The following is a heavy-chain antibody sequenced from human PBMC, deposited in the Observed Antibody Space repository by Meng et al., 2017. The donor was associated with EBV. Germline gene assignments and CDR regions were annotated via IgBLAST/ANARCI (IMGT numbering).Heavy chain of an antibody. CDR2: ISAYNGNT. CDR3: ARDGRLYDTPSPFDY. D-gene: IGHD3-22*01. V-gene: IGHV1-18*01. J-gene: IGHJ4*02. CDR1: GYTFTSYG. Sequence: QGQLVQSGGEVKKPGASVKVSCKASGYTFTSYGISWVRQAPGQGLEWMGWISAYNGNTNYAQKLQGRVTMTTDTSTSTAYMELRSLRSDDTAVYYCARDGRLYDTPSPFDYWGQGTLVTVSS.